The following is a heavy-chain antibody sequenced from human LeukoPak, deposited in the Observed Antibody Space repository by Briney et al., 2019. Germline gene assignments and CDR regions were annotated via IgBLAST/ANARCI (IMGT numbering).Heavy chain of an antibody. V-gene: IGHV3-73*01. Sequence: GGSLRLSCAASGFTFSGSSIHWVRQASGKGLEWVGRIRSKASSYATAYAASVAGRFTISRDDPQNTAYLQMNSLKTEDTAVYYCAKQDIRSRAWYDWGQGTLVTVSS. CDR3: AKQDIRSRAWYD. CDR1: GFTFSGSS. CDR2: IRSKASSYAT. J-gene: IGHJ4*02. D-gene: IGHD6-19*01.